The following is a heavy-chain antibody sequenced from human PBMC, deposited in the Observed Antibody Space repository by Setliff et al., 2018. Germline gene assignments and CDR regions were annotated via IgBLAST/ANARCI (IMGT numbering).Heavy chain of an antibody. J-gene: IGHJ6*03. V-gene: IGHV1-18*01. CDR2: ISAYNDNT. CDR3: AREGRRYYDSSGYYYDPYYYYMDV. Sequence: ASVKVSCKASGYTFTNYGISWVRQAPGQGLEWMGWISAYNDNTNYAQKVQGRVTMTTDTSTSTAYMELRSLTSDDTAVYYCAREGRRYYDSSGYYYDPYYYYMDVWGKGTMVTVSS. D-gene: IGHD3-22*01. CDR1: GYTFTNYG.